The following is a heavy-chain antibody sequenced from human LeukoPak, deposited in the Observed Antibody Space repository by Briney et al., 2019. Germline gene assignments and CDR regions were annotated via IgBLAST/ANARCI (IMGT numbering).Heavy chain of an antibody. V-gene: IGHV4-59*01. D-gene: IGHD5-12*01. CDR3: ARGPYSGYDLEPWFDP. Sequence: KPSETLSLTCTVSGASISSYYWSWIRQPPGRGLEWIGYIYYSGSTNYNPSLKSRVTISVDTSKRQLSLKLSSVTAADTAVYYCARGPYSGYDLEPWFDPWGQGTLVTVSS. CDR1: GASISSYY. J-gene: IGHJ5*02. CDR2: IYYSGST.